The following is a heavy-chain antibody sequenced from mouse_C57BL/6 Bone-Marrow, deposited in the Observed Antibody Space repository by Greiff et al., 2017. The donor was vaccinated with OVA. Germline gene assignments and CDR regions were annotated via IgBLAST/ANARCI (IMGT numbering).Heavy chain of an antibody. Sequence: VKLVESGAELARPGASVKLSCKASGYTFTSYGISWVKQRTGQGLEWIGEIYPRSGNTYYNEKFKGKATLTADKSSSTAYMELRSLTSEDSVVYFCARGDSIWGQGTTLTVSS. CDR3: ARGDSI. D-gene: IGHD2-10*02. J-gene: IGHJ2*01. CDR1: GYTFTSYG. CDR2: IYPRSGNT. V-gene: IGHV1-81*01.